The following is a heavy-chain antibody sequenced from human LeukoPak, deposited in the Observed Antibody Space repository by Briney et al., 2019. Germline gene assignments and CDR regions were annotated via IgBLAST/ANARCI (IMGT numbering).Heavy chain of an antibody. J-gene: IGHJ4*02. Sequence: GGSLRLSCAGSGFTFSDYSINWVRQAPGRGLEWVSSINPTSSSIYYADAVRSRFTISRDNANSSLYMQLNGLTVDDTAAYYGVRLRRNSDRSYYYYYYDHWGQGILVTVSS. CDR1: GFTFSDYS. CDR3: VRLRRNSDRSYYYYYYDH. D-gene: IGHD3-22*01. CDR2: INPTSSSI. V-gene: IGHV3-21*01.